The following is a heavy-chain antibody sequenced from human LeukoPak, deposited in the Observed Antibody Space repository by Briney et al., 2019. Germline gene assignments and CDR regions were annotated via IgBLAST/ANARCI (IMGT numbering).Heavy chain of an antibody. CDR1: GYTLTELS. D-gene: IGHD6-6*01. CDR3: ATGYSSSYGMDV. CDR2: FDPEDGET. J-gene: IGHJ6*02. Sequence: ASVKASCKVSGYTLTELSMHWVRQAPGKGLEWMGGFDPEDGETIYAQKFQGRVTMTEDTSTDTAYMELSSLRSEDTAVYYCATGYSSSYGMDVWGQGTTVTVSS. V-gene: IGHV1-24*01.